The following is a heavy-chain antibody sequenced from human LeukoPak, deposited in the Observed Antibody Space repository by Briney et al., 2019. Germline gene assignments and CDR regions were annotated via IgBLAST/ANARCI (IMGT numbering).Heavy chain of an antibody. CDR1: GYTFTSYG. Sequence: SVKVSCKASGYTFTSYGISWVRQAPGQGLEWMGGIIPIFGTANYAQKFHGRVTITTDESTSTAYMELSSLRSEDTAVYYCATSDGYNYAHIFDYWGRGTLVTVSS. CDR2: IIPIFGTA. D-gene: IGHD5-24*01. CDR3: ATSDGYNYAHIFDY. V-gene: IGHV1-69*05. J-gene: IGHJ4*02.